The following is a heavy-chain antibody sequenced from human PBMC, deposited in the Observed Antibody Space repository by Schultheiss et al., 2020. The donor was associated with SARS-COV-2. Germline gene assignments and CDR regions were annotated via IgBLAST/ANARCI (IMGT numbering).Heavy chain of an antibody. J-gene: IGHJ3*02. V-gene: IGHV3-23*01. Sequence: GESLKISCAASGFTFSSYGMHWVRQAPGKGLEWVSAISGSGGSTYYADSVKGRFTISRDNSKNTLYLQMNSLRAEDTAVYYCARDQVVVVPAALAAFDIWGQGTMVTVSS. CDR1: GFTFSSYG. CDR3: ARDQVVVVPAALAAFDI. D-gene: IGHD2-2*01. CDR2: ISGSGGST.